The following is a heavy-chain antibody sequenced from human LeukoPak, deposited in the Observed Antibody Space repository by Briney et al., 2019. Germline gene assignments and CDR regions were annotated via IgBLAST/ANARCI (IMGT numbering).Heavy chain of an antibody. CDR3: VTARGGYDFNWFDP. J-gene: IGHJ5*02. V-gene: IGHV1-24*01. CDR2: FDPEDGET. D-gene: IGHD5-12*01. CDR1: GYTLTELS. Sequence: ASVKVSCKVSGYTLTELSMHWVRQAPGKGLEWMGGFDPEDGETIYAQKFQGRVTMTEDTSTGTAYMELSSLRSEDTAVYYCVTARGGYDFNWFDPWGQGTLVTVS.